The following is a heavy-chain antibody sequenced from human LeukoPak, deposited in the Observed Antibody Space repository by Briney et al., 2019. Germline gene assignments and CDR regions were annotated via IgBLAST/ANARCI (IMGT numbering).Heavy chain of an antibody. CDR1: GYTFTSYD. Sequence: GGSVKVSCKASGYTFTSYDINWVRQATGQGLEWMGWINPNSGGTNYAQKFQGRVTMTRDTSIITAYMELSSLRSDDTAVYYCARDRTLIAAAGANWFDPWGQGTLVTVSS. CDR2: INPNSGGT. D-gene: IGHD6-13*01. CDR3: ARDRTLIAAAGANWFDP. J-gene: IGHJ5*02. V-gene: IGHV1-2*02.